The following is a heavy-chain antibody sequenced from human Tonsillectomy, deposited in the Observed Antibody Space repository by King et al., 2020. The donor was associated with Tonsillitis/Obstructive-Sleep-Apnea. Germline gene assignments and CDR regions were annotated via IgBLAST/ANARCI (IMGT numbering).Heavy chain of an antibody. CDR2: ISGDGGST. CDR3: AKMGMSQWLGDTDAFDI. Sequence: VQLVESGGGVVQPGGSLRLSCAASGFTFDDYAMHWVRQAPGKGLEWVSLISGDGGSTYYADSVKGRFTISRDNSKNSLYLQMNSLRTEDTALYYCAKMGMSQWLGDTDAFDIWGQGTMVTVSS. CDR1: GFTFDDYA. V-gene: IGHV3-43*02. J-gene: IGHJ3*02. D-gene: IGHD6-19*01.